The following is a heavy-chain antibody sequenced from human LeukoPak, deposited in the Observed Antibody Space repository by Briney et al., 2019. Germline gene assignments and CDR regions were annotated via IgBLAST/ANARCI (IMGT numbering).Heavy chain of an antibody. Sequence: GGSLRLSCAASGFTFSTYSMNWVRQAPGKGLEWVSYISSSSSTIYYADSVKGRFIISRDNAKNSLYLQMNSLRAEDTAVYYCARGSTYYDSSGQVPFDYWGQGTLVTVSS. CDR1: GFTFSTYS. D-gene: IGHD3-22*01. CDR2: ISSSSSTI. V-gene: IGHV3-48*01. J-gene: IGHJ4*02. CDR3: ARGSTYYDSSGQVPFDY.